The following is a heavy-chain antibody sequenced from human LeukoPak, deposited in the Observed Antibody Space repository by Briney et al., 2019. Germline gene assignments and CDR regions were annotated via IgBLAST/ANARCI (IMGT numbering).Heavy chain of an antibody. Sequence: ASEKVSCKASGYTFTGYYMHWVRQAPEQGVEWMGWINPNSGGTNYAQKFQGRVTMTRNTSISTAYMELSSLRSEDTAVYYCARGNDVGSFHPWGQGTLVTVSS. J-gene: IGHJ5*02. CDR2: INPNSGGT. CDR1: GYTFTGYY. D-gene: IGHD1-1*01. CDR3: ARGNDVGSFHP. V-gene: IGHV1-2*02.